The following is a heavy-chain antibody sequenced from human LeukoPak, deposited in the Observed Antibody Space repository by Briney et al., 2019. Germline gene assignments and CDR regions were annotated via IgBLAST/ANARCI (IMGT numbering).Heavy chain of an antibody. CDR2: IYYSGST. V-gene: IGHV4-59*08. CDR1: GGSISSHY. Sequence: SETLSLTCTVSGGSISSHYWSWIRQPPGKGLEWIGYIYYSGSTNYNPSLKSRVTISVDTSKNQFSLKLSSVTAADTAVYYCAGEDYGGSHDAFDIWGQGTMVTVSS. CDR3: AGEDYGGSHDAFDI. J-gene: IGHJ3*02. D-gene: IGHD4-23*01.